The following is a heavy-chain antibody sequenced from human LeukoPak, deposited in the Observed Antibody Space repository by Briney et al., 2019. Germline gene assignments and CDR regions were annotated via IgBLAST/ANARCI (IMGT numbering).Heavy chain of an antibody. CDR3: ARINDIDNSYHLDF. D-gene: IGHD2-15*01. J-gene: IGHJ4*01. Sequence: GGSLRLSCAASGFTFSDYSFNWVRQAPGKGLEWVSSISSSSSYKYYADSPKGRFTISRDNAKNPLYLQVNSLRAEDTAVYYCARINDIDNSYHLDFWGHGTLVTVSS. CDR1: GFTFSDYS. V-gene: IGHV3-21*01. CDR2: ISSSSSYK.